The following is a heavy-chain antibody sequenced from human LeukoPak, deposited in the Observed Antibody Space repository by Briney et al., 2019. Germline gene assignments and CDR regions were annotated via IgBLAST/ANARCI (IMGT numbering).Heavy chain of an antibody. J-gene: IGHJ3*02. CDR2: IYYSGGT. CDR1: GDSISSSSYY. Sequence: KPSETLSLTCTVSGDSISSSSYYWGWIRQPPGKELEWIGSIYYSGGTYYNPSLNSRVTISVDASKNQFSLKLSSVTAADTAVYYCARDYLGGNPDAFDIWGQGTMVTVSS. D-gene: IGHD4-23*01. V-gene: IGHV4-39*07. CDR3: ARDYLGGNPDAFDI.